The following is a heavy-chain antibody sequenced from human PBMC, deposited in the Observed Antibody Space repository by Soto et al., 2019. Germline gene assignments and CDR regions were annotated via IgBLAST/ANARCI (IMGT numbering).Heavy chain of an antibody. CDR2: ISYDGSNK. D-gene: IGHD6-19*01. Sequence: GGSLRLSCAASGFTFSSYGMHWVRQAPGKGLEWVAVISYDGSNKYYADSVKGRFTISRDNSKNTLYLQMNSLRAEDTAVYYCAKVRGQWLQPFDYWGQGTLVTVSS. CDR3: AKVRGQWLQPFDY. V-gene: IGHV3-30*18. CDR1: GFTFSSYG. J-gene: IGHJ4*02.